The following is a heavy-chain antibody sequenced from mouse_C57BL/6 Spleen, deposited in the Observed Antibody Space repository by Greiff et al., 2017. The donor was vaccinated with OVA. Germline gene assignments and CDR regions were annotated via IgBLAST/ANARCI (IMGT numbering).Heavy chain of an antibody. CDR2: IWSGGST. D-gene: IGHD2-1*01. CDR3: ASHPSYGNYWFAY. CDR1: GFSLTSYG. J-gene: IGHJ3*01. V-gene: IGHV2-2*01. Sequence: VKLMESGPGLVQPSQSLSITCTVSGFSLTSYGVHWVRQSPGKGLEWLGVIWSGGSTDYNAAFISRLSISKDNSKSQVFFEMNSLQADDTAIYYCASHPSYGNYWFAYWGQGTLVTVSA.